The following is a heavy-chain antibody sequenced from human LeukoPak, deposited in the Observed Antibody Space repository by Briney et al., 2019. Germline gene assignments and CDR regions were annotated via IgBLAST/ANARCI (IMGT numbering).Heavy chain of an antibody. CDR1: GFSLSTSGVG. Sequence: ESGPTLVNPTQTLTLTCTFSGFSLSTSGVGVGWIRQPPGKALEWLALIYWDDDKRYSPSLKSRLTITKDTSKNQVVLTMTNMDPVDTATYYCAHKMPSYDSSGYYYYYFDYWGQGTLVTVSS. CDR3: AHKMPSYDSSGYYYYYFDY. D-gene: IGHD3-22*01. J-gene: IGHJ4*02. V-gene: IGHV2-5*02. CDR2: IYWDDDK.